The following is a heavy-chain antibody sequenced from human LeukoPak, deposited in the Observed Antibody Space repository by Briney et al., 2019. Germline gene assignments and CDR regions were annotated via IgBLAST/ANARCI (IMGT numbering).Heavy chain of an antibody. CDR1: GGSISSYY. CDR2: IYTSGST. V-gene: IGHV4-4*07. Sequence: SETLSLTRTVSGGSISSYYWSWIRQPAGKGLEWIGRIYTSGSTNYNPSLKSRVTMSVDTSKNQFSLKLSSVTAADTAVYYCARGVIFGVVENWFDPWGQGTLVTVSS. J-gene: IGHJ5*02. D-gene: IGHD3-3*01. CDR3: ARGVIFGVVENWFDP.